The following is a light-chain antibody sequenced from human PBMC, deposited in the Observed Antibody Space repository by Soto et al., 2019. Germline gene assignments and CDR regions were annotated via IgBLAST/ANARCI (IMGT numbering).Light chain of an antibody. CDR1: NIVSKS. Sequence: SYELTQPPSVSVAPGHTARITRGGNNIVSKSVHWYQQKPGQAPVLVVYDDSDRPSGIPERFSGSNSGNTATLTISRVEAGDEADYYCQVWDSSSDRVFGTGTKVTVL. V-gene: IGLV3-21*02. CDR3: QVWDSSSDRV. J-gene: IGLJ1*01. CDR2: DDS.